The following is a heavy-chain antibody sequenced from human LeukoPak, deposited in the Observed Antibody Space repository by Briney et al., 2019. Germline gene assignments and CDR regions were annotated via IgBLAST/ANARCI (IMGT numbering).Heavy chain of an antibody. CDR2: ISSSGSTI. CDR1: GFTFSSYE. V-gene: IGHV3-48*03. Sequence: PGGSLRLSCAASGFTFSSYEMNWVRQAPGKGLEWVSYISSSGSTIYYADSVKGRFAISRDNAKNSLYLQMNSLRAEGTAVYYCATLPLLGSGSYSPGDYWGQGTLVTVSS. J-gene: IGHJ4*02. D-gene: IGHD3-10*01. CDR3: ATLPLLGSGSYSPGDY.